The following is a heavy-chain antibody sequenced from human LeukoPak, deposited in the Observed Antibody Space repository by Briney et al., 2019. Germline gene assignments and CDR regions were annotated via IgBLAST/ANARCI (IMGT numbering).Heavy chain of an antibody. CDR3: EKDGGYCSSTSCQNYYYYYMDV. V-gene: IGHV3-30*02. D-gene: IGHD2-2*03. Sequence: GGSLRLSCAASGFTFSSYGMHWVRQAPGKGLEWVAFIRYEGSNRYYADSVKGRFTISRDNSKNTLYLQMNSLRAEDTAVYYCEKDGGYCSSTSCQNYYYYYMDVWGKGTTVTVSS. J-gene: IGHJ6*03. CDR2: IRYEGSNR. CDR1: GFTFSSYG.